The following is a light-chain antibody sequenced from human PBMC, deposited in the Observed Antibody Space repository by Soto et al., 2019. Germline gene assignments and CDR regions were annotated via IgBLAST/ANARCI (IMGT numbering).Light chain of an antibody. CDR1: QSVDND. V-gene: IGKV3D-15*01. CDR2: DAS. Sequence: EIVMTQSPATLSVSPGDRATLSCRASQSVDNDLAWYQQKPGQPPRLLIYDASTRATGIPARFSGSQFGTEFTLTISSLLSEDFAVYSCQQYNNWPLTFGGGTKVEIK. J-gene: IGKJ4*01. CDR3: QQYNNWPLT.